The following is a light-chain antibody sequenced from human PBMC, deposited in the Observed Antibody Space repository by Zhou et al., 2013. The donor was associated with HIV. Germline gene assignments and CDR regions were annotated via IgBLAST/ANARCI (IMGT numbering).Light chain of an antibody. V-gene: IGKV3D-20*01. CDR2: DSS. CDR3: QHYGTSPPVT. Sequence: EIVLTQSPDTLSLSPGERATLSCGASQSLTSNYIAWYQQKPGLAPRLLIYDSSSRATGIPDRFSGSGSGTDFTLTISRLEPEDFAVYYCQHYGTSPPVTFGGGTKVEIK. J-gene: IGKJ4*01. CDR1: QSLTSNY.